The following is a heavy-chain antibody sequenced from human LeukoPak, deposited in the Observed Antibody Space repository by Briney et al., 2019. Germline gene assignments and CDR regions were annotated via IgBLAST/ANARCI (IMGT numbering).Heavy chain of an antibody. CDR3: AKNQEDDYSDSPQDY. CDR1: GFTFSSYG. CDR2: ISYDGSNT. V-gene: IGHV3-30*19. Sequence: GRSLRLSCAASGFTFSSYGMHWVRQAPGKGLEWVAVISYDGSNTYSADSVKGRFTISRDDSKNALYLQMNSLRAEDTAVYYCAKNQEDDYSDSPQDYWGQGTPVTVSS. D-gene: IGHD4-11*01. J-gene: IGHJ4*02.